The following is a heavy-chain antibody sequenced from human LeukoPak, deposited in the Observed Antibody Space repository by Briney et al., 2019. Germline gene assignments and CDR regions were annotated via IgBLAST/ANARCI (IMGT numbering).Heavy chain of an antibody. D-gene: IGHD1-26*01. CDR3: AKDLGYSGSYIDC. V-gene: IGHV3-30*18. CDR2: ISYDRGNK. J-gene: IGHJ4*02. CDR1: GFAFSSYV. Sequence: GRSLRLSCAASGFAFSSYVMHWVRQAPGKGREWVAFISYDRGNKYYADSVKGRFTTSRDNSKNTLYLQMNSLRTEDTAVYYCAKDLGYSGSYIDCWGQGTLVTVCS.